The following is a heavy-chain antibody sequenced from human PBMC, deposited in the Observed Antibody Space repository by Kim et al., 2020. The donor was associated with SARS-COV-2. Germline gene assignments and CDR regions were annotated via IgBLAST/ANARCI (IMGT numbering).Heavy chain of an antibody. CDR3: ARGPYSSGWYRGHYFDY. D-gene: IGHD6-19*01. CDR1: GGSFSGYY. V-gene: IGHV4-34*01. J-gene: IGHJ4*01. Sequence: SETLSLTCAVYGGSFSGYYWSWIRQPPGKGLEWIGEINHSGSTNYNPSLKSRVTISVDTSKNQFSLKLSSVTAADTAVYYCARGPYSSGWYRGHYFDYWG. CDR2: INHSGST.